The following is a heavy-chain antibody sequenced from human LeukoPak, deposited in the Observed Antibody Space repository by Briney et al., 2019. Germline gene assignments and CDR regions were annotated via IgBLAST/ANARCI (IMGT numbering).Heavy chain of an antibody. Sequence: GGSLRLSCAASGFTFSNYGMNWVRQAPGKGLEWVSIITSGVGITYYTDSVKGRFTISRDNSKNTLYLQMNSLRAEDTAVYYCAKGDYYDFDYWGQGTLVTVSS. J-gene: IGHJ4*02. CDR1: GFTFSNYG. CDR3: AKGDYYDFDY. D-gene: IGHD3-10*01. CDR2: ITSGVGIT. V-gene: IGHV3-23*01.